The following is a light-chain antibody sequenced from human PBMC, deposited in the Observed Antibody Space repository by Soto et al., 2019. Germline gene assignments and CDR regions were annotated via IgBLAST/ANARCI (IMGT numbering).Light chain of an antibody. Sequence: DIQMTQFPSSLSASVGDRVTITCQASQTIRTYLNWFQQKPGKAPELLIYAASSLQSGVPARFSGSVSGAEFTLTISSLQPEDTATYYCQQTYNVPQTYGQGTNVEIK. J-gene: IGKJ1*01. CDR3: QQTYNVPQT. CDR1: QTIRTY. CDR2: AAS. V-gene: IGKV1-39*01.